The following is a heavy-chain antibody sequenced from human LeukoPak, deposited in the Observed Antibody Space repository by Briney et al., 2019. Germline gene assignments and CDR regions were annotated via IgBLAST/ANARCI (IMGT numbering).Heavy chain of an antibody. CDR2: ISSSSSYI. Sequence: GGSLRLSCAASGFTFSSYSMNWVRQAPGKGLEWVSSISSSSSYIYYADSVKGRFTISRDNAKNSLYLQMNSLRAEDTAVYYCARDPGRLVYCSSTSCYVLDYWGQGTPVTVSS. D-gene: IGHD2-2*01. CDR1: GFTFSSYS. CDR3: ARDPGRLVYCSSTSCYVLDY. J-gene: IGHJ4*02. V-gene: IGHV3-21*01.